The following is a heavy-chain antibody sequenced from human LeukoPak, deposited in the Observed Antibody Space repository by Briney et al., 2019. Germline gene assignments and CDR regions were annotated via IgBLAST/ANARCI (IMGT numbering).Heavy chain of an antibody. CDR3: ARGVVGGAVAGFDY. CDR2: INHSGST. V-gene: IGHV4-34*01. D-gene: IGHD6-19*01. Sequence: SETLSLTCTVSGGSISSYYWSWLRQPPGKGLEWIGEINHSGSTNYNPSLKSRVTISVDTSKNQFSLKLSSVTAADTAVYYCARGVVGGAVAGFDYWGQGTLVTVSS. CDR1: GGSISSYY. J-gene: IGHJ4*02.